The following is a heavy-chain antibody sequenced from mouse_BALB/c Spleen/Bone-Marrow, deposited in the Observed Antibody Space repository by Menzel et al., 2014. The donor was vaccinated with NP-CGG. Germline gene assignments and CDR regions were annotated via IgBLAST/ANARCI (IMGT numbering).Heavy chain of an antibody. V-gene: IGHV1-80*01. D-gene: IGHD2-3*01. CDR2: IYGGDGDT. CDR1: GYAFSSYW. CDR3: ARKSSMMMRAMDY. J-gene: IGHJ4*01. Sequence: QVQLQQSGAELVRPWPSVKISCKASGYAFSSYWMNWVKQRPGQGLEWIGQIYGGDGDTNYYGNFTGKGIRTADNSSSTVYMQLSSLPSEDSAVYFCARKSSMMMRAMDYWGQGTSVTVSA.